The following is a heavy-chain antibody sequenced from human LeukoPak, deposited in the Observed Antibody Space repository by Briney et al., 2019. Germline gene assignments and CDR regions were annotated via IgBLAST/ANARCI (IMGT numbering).Heavy chain of an antibody. Sequence: GESLKISCKGSGYSFTSYWIGWVRQMPGKGLEWMGIIYPGDSDTRYSPSSQGQVTISANKSISTAYLQWSSLKASDTAMYYCARVYGSGSYRTYYYYYMDVWGKGTTVTISS. D-gene: IGHD3-10*01. J-gene: IGHJ6*03. CDR3: ARVYGSGSYRTYYYYYMDV. CDR1: GYSFTSYW. CDR2: IYPGDSDT. V-gene: IGHV5-51*01.